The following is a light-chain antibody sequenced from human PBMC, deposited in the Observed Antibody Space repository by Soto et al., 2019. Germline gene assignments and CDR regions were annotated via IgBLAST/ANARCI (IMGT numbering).Light chain of an antibody. CDR1: QSVSSSY. CDR2: GAS. V-gene: IGKV3D-20*02. CDR3: QQRSNFIT. Sequence: EIVLTQSPGTLSLSPGDRATLSCRASQSVSSSYLAWYQQKPGQAPGLLISGASNRALGVPARFSGSGSGTEFTLSISSLQSEDFAIYYCQQRSNFITFGQGTRLEIK. J-gene: IGKJ5*01.